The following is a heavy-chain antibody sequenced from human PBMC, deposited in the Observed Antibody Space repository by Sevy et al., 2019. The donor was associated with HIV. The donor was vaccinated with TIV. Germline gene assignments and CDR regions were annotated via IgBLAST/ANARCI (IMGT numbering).Heavy chain of an antibody. CDR2: IYSNGNS. J-gene: IGHJ5*02. CDR1: GGSITSYS. CDR3: AGEGVASSAWFENWFGP. Sequence: SETLSLTCTVSGGSITSYSWSWIRQPAGKGLEWLGRIYSNGNSNYNPSLKSRVTMSVDTSKNQFSLKLTSVNAADTAVYFCAGEGVASSAWFENWFGPWGQGTLVTVSS. V-gene: IGHV4-4*07. D-gene: IGHD6-19*01.